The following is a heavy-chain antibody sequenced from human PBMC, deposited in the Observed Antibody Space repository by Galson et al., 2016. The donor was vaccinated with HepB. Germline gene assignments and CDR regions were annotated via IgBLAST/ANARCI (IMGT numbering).Heavy chain of an antibody. CDR3: ARDRGPNYYGSGSPDFDS. D-gene: IGHD3-10*01. J-gene: IGHJ4*02. CDR1: GFPLSSYD. Sequence: SLRLSCAASGFPLSSYDMQWVRQATGKGLEWVSTIGSEADTYYTGPVKGRFTISRENAKNSLYLQMNSLRAEDTAVYYCARDRGPNYYGSGSPDFDSWGQGTLVTVSS. CDR2: IGSEADT. V-gene: IGHV3-13*01.